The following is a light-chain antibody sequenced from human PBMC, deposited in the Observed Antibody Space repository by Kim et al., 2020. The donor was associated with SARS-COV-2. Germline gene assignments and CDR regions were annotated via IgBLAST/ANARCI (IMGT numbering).Light chain of an antibody. J-gene: IGKJ2*01. Sequence: GASATCTGSPSQSSRNNDLDWYKGNRGHAPRLLVYGATNSVSDIPDRFSGSRSGTDFTLTILRLEADDFALYYSQQYGTPQYTFGQGTKLEI. V-gene: IGKV3-20*01. CDR1: QSSRNND. CDR3: QQYGTPQYT. CDR2: GAT.